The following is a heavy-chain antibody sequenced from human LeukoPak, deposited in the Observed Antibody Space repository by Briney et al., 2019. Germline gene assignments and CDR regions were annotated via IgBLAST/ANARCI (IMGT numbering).Heavy chain of an antibody. D-gene: IGHD3-22*01. CDR3: ARVGYYDSSGYYRLFDP. J-gene: IGHJ5*02. V-gene: IGHV4-59*01. CDR1: GGSISSYY. Sequence: SGTLSLTCTVSGGSISSYYWSWIRQPPGKGLEWIGYIYYSGSTNYNPSLKSRVTISVDTSKNQFSLKLSSVTAADTAVYYCARVGYYDSSGYYRLFDPWGQGTLVTVSS. CDR2: IYYSGST.